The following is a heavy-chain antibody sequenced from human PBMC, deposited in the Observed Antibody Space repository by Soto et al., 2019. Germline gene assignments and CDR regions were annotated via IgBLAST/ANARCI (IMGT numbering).Heavy chain of an antibody. CDR2: INPNSGDT. D-gene: IGHD6-6*01. CDR3: ARSVSTIAARPDY. J-gene: IGHJ4*02. V-gene: IGHV1-2*02. Sequence: ASVKVSCKGSGYTFTAYYMHWVRQAPGQGLEWMGWINPNSGDTKYTQKFQGRVTLTRDTSISTAYMEVSSLRSDDTAVYYCARSVSTIAARPDYWGQGTLVTVSS. CDR1: GYTFTAYY.